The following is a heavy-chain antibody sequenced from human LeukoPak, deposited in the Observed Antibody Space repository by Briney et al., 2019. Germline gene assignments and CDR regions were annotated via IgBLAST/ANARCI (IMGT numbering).Heavy chain of an antibody. D-gene: IGHD3-22*01. V-gene: IGHV3-64D*09. CDR3: VSPSWYYDRSGYSYYYGIDV. CDR2: IVSNGDST. Sequence: GGSLRLSCSACLFTLSRYGMHWVRQAPGKGLEYVSAIVSNGDSTYYADSVKGRFTISRDNAKNTLYLQMSSLRPDDSAVYYCVSPSWYYDRSGYSYYYGIDVWGQGTTVTVSS. J-gene: IGHJ6*02. CDR1: LFTLSRYG.